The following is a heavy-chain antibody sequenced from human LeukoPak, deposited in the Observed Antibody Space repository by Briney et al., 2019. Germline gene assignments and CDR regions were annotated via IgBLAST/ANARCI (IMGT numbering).Heavy chain of an antibody. V-gene: IGHV3-7*01. CDR2: IKQDGSEK. CDR1: GFTFSNYW. J-gene: IGHJ6*02. CDR3: AREGGVTTVTTRYYYGMDV. Sequence: PGGSLRLSCVASGFTFSNYWMSWVRQAPGKGLEWVANIKQDGSEKYYVDSVKGRFTISRDNAKNSLYLQMNSLRAEDTAVYYCAREGGVTTVTTRYYYGMDVWGQGTTVTVSS. D-gene: IGHD4-4*01.